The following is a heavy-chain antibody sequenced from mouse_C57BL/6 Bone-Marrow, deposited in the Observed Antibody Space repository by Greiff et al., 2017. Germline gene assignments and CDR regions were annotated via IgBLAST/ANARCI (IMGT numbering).Heavy chain of an antibody. CDR2: ISYDGSN. CDR3: ARGDYYGSSFWYFDV. V-gene: IGHV3-6*01. J-gene: IGHJ1*03. CDR1: GYSITSGYY. Sequence: EVQLQQSGPGLVKPSQSLSLTCSVTGYSITSGYYWNWIRQFPGNKLEWMGYISYDGSNNYNPSLKNRISITRDTFKNQFFLKLNSVTTEDTATYYCARGDYYGSSFWYFDVWGTGTTVTVSS. D-gene: IGHD1-1*01.